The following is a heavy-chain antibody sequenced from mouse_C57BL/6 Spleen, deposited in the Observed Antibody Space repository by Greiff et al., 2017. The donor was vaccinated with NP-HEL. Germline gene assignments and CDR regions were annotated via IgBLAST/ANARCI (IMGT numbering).Heavy chain of an antibody. V-gene: IGHV3-6*01. CDR3: ARGVPYYAMDY. D-gene: IGHD2-14*01. CDR1: GYSITSGYY. CDR2: ISYDGSN. J-gene: IGHJ4*01. Sequence: ESGPGLVKPSQSLSLTCSVTGYSITSGYYWNWIRQFPGNKLEWMGYISYDGSNNYNPSLKNRISITRDTSKNQFFLKLNSVTTEDTATYYCARGVPYYAMDYWGQGTSVTVSS.